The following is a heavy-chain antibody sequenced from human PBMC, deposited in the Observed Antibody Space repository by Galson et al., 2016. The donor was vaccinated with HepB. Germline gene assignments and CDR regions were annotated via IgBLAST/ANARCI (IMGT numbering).Heavy chain of an antibody. V-gene: IGHV3-7*03. CDR3: ARDTGGGSFDY. Sequence: SLRLSCAASGFTFSTYWISWVRQAPGKGLEWVADINHDGSEIYYVDPVKGRFTISRDNGRNSLFLQMNSLRAEDTAVYYCARDTGGGSFDYWGQGTLVTVSS. J-gene: IGHJ4*02. D-gene: IGHD3-16*01. CDR1: GFTFSTYW. CDR2: INHDGSEI.